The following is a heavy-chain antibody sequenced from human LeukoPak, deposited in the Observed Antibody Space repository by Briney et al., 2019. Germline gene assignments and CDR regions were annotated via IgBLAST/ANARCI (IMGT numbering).Heavy chain of an antibody. J-gene: IGHJ4*02. CDR3: ARDGPHYYDSSGYLEGIDY. CDR1: GFTFSDYY. Sequence: HPGGSLRLSCAASGFTFSDYYMSWIRQAPGKGLEWVAVISYDGSNKYYADSVKGRFTISRDNSKNTLYLQMNSLRAEDTAVYYCARDGPHYYDSSGYLEGIDYWGQGTLVTVSS. D-gene: IGHD3-22*01. CDR2: ISYDGSNK. V-gene: IGHV3-30*03.